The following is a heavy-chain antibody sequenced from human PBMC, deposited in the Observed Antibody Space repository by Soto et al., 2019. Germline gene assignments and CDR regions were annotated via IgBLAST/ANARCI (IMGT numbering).Heavy chain of an antibody. CDR3: ARGEILRYFDWLENWFDP. V-gene: IGHV4-34*01. J-gene: IGHJ5*02. Sequence: SETLSLTCAVYGGSFSGYYWSWIRQPPGKGLEWIGEINHSGSTNYNPSLKSRVTISVDTSKNQFSLKLSSVTAADTAVYYCARGEILRYFDWLENWFDPWGQGTLVTSPQ. D-gene: IGHD3-9*01. CDR2: INHSGST. CDR1: GGSFSGYY.